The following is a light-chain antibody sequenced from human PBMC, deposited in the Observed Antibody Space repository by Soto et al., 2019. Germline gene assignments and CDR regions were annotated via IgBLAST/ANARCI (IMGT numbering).Light chain of an antibody. CDR3: QQYNSDSRT. Sequence: DIQMTQSPSTLSASVGDRVTITCRASQSVSSWVAWYQQKPGKAPQLLIYDASNLQSGGPSGFSGTGSGTEFNLTIRSLQPDDFATYYCQQYNSDSRTFGQGTKVEIK. CDR2: DAS. V-gene: IGKV1-5*01. J-gene: IGKJ1*01. CDR1: QSVSSW.